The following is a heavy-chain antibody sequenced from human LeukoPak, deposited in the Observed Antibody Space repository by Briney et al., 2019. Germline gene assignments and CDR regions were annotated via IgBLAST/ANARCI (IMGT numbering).Heavy chain of an antibody. V-gene: IGHV1-3*04. Sequence: ASVKVSCKASGYTFTHYAMHWVRQAPGQGLEWMGWINTGNGNTKYSQKFQGGVTLTRDTSAKIAYMEVTSLRSEDTAVYYCATRSASSYGGVFDFWGQGSLVIVSS. D-gene: IGHD3-16*01. J-gene: IGHJ4*02. CDR2: INTGNGNT. CDR3: ATRSASSYGGVFDF. CDR1: GYTFTHYA.